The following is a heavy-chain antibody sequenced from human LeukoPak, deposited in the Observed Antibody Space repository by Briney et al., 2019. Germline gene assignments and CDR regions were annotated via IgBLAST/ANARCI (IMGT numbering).Heavy chain of an antibody. D-gene: IGHD3-10*01. J-gene: IGHJ6*02. Sequence: SVKVSCKASVGTFSSYAIRWVRQAPGQGLEWMGRIIPILGIANYAQKFQGRVTITADKSTSTAYMELSSLRSEDTAVYYCARGARELVQYYGMDVWGQGTTVTVSS. CDR1: VGTFSSYA. CDR3: ARGARELVQYYGMDV. CDR2: IIPILGIA. V-gene: IGHV1-69*04.